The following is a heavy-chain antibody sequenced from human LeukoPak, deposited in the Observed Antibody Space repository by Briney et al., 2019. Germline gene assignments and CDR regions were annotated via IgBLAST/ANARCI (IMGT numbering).Heavy chain of an antibody. CDR2: IYSGGNS. V-gene: IGHV3-66*02. J-gene: IGHJ3*02. CDR3: ARVALGGVIAGAFDI. Sequence: GGSLRLSCTASGFTVSSSYMNWVRQAPGKGLEWVSVIYSGGNSYYADSVKGRFTFSRDNSNNTLYLQMNSLRAEDTAVYYCARVALGGVIAGAFDIWGQGTMVTVSS. CDR1: GFTVSSSY. D-gene: IGHD3-16*02.